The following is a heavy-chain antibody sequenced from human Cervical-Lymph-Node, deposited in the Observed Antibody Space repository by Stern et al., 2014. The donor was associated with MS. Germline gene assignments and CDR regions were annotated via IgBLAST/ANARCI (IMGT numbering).Heavy chain of an antibody. Sequence: VQLEQSGGGVIQPGGSLRLSWTASGFTVSRDYMTWVRQAPGQGLAWVSLITNVGSTCYADSVKGRFTISRDDSKNTVYLHMTSLRAEDTAMYYCARDTSSPERSDWWGQGTLVTVSS. V-gene: IGHV3-53*01. J-gene: IGHJ4*02. CDR2: ITNVGST. D-gene: IGHD1-1*01. CDR1: GFTVSRDY. CDR3: ARDTSSPERSDW.